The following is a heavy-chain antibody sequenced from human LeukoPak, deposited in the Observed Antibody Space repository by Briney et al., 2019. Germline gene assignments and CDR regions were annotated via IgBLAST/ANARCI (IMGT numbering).Heavy chain of an antibody. Sequence: GGSLRLSCAASGFTFSSYSMNWVRQAPGKGLEWVSSISSSSSYIYHADSVKGRFTTSRDNAKNSLYLQMNSLRTEDTAVYYCAAGGSYGYWGQGTLVTVSS. CDR2: ISSSSSYI. CDR1: GFTFSSYS. D-gene: IGHD3-16*01. CDR3: AAGGSYGY. V-gene: IGHV3-21*06. J-gene: IGHJ4*02.